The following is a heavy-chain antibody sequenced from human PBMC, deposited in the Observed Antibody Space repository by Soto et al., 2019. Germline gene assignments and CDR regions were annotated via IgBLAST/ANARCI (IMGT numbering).Heavy chain of an antibody. V-gene: IGHV4-34*01. CDR1: GGSFSDYY. Sequence: QVQLQQWGAGLLKPSETLSLTCAVYGGSFSDYYWSWIRQPPGKGLEWIGEINHSGSTNYNPSLKSRVTISVDTSKNQFSLKLSSVTAADTAVYYCARGRRGTVVVVAATPFDYWGQGTLVTVSS. CDR2: INHSGST. J-gene: IGHJ4*02. CDR3: ARGRRGTVVVVAATPFDY. D-gene: IGHD2-15*01.